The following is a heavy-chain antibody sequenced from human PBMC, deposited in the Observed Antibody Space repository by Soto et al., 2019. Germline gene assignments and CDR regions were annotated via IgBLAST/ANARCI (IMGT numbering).Heavy chain of an antibody. V-gene: IGHV1-18*01. CDR1: GYSFTSYG. CDR3: ARDRSSGWYFDAFDI. Sequence: ASVKVSCKASGYSFTSYGLTWVRQAPGQGLEWMGWISAYNGNTNYAQKLQDRVTMTTDTSTSTAYMELRSLRSDDTAVYYCARDRSSGWYFDAFDIWGQGTMVTVSS. CDR2: ISAYNGNT. D-gene: IGHD6-19*01. J-gene: IGHJ3*02.